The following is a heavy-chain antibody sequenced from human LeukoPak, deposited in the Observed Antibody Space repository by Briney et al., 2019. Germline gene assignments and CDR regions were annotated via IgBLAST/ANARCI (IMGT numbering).Heavy chain of an antibody. CDR3: ARSQVAPTHYYYYGMDV. J-gene: IGHJ6*04. Sequence: SVKVSCKASGGTFSSYAISWVRQAPGQGLEWMGGIIPIFGTANYAQKFQGRVTITADESTSTAYMELSSLRSEDTAVYYCARSQVAPTHYYYYGMDVWGKGTTVTVSS. D-gene: IGHD2-15*01. CDR2: IIPIFGTA. V-gene: IGHV1-69*13. CDR1: GGTFSSYA.